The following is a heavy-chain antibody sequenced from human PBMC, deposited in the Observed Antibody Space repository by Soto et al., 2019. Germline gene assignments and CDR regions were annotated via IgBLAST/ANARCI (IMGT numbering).Heavy chain of an antibody. J-gene: IGHJ4*02. CDR3: ARGQLLWFGELPYY. Sequence: ASVKVSCKASGYTFTSYDINWVRQATGQGLEWMGWMNPNSGNTGYAQKFQGRVTMTRNTSISTAYMELSSLRSEDTAVYYRARGQLLWFGELPYYWGQGTLVTVSS. V-gene: IGHV1-8*01. CDR2: MNPNSGNT. D-gene: IGHD3-10*01. CDR1: GYTFTSYD.